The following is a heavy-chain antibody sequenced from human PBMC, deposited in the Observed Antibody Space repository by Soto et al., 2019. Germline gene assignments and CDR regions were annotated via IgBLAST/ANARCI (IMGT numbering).Heavy chain of an antibody. CDR3: ARDSEFGVVIDYYYYYGMDV. Sequence: GASVKVSCKASGYTFTGYYMHWVRQAPGQGLEWMGWINPNSGGTNYAQEFQGWVTMTRDTSISTAYMELSRLRSDDTAVYYCARDSEFGVVIDYYYYYGMDVWGQGTTVTVSS. V-gene: IGHV1-2*04. CDR2: INPNSGGT. CDR1: GYTFTGYY. D-gene: IGHD3-3*01. J-gene: IGHJ6*02.